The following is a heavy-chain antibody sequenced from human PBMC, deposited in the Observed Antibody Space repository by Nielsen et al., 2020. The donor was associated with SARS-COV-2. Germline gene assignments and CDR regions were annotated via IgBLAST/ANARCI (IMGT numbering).Heavy chain of an antibody. CDR1: GFTFSSYA. CDR2: ISGSGGST. V-gene: IGHV3-23*01. CDR3: AKQGWVAAAGTHFDY. J-gene: IGHJ4*02. D-gene: IGHD6-13*01. Sequence: GKSLKISCAASGFTFSSYAMSWVRQAPGKGLEWVSAISGSGGSTYYADSVKGRFTISRDNSKNTLYLQMNSLRAEDTAVYYCAKQGWVAAAGTHFDYWGQGTLVTVSS.